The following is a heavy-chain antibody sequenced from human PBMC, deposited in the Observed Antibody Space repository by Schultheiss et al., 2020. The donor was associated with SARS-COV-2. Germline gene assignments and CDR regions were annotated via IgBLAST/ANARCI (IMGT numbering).Heavy chain of an antibody. CDR3: ARKYCSGGSCSWFDP. J-gene: IGHJ5*02. Sequence: SQTLSLTCTVSGGSVSSGSYYWSWIRQPPGKGLEWIGEINHSGSTNYNPSLKSRVTISVDTSKNQFSLKLSSVTAADTAVYYCARKYCSGGSCSWFDPWGQGTLVTVSS. V-gene: IGHV4-61*01. CDR2: INHSGST. D-gene: IGHD2-15*01. CDR1: GGSVSSGSYY.